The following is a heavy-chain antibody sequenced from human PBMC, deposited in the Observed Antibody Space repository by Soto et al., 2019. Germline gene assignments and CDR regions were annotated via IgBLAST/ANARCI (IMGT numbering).Heavy chain of an antibody. CDR2: IIPIFGTA. D-gene: IGHD3-10*01. Sequence: QVQLVQSGAEVKKPGSSVKVSCKASGGTFSSYAISWVRQAPGQGLEWMGGIIPIFGTANYAQKFQGRVTIAADDSTSTAYMELSSLRSEDTAVYYWARDVYGSGSLAARSMDVWGQGTTVTVSS. CDR1: GGTFSSYA. CDR3: ARDVYGSGSLAARSMDV. V-gene: IGHV1-69*01. J-gene: IGHJ6*02.